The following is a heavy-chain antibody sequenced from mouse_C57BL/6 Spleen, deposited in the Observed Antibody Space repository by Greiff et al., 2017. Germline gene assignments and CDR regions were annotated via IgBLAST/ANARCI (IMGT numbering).Heavy chain of an antibody. CDR2: IYPSDSET. CDR1: GYTFTSYW. V-gene: IGHV1-61*01. Sequence: QVQLQQPGAELVRPGSSVKLSCKASGYTFTSYWMDWVKQRPGQGLEWIGNIYPSDSETHYNQKFKDKATLTVDKSSSTAYMQLSSLTSEDSAVYYCARSDYRGYEYWGQGTTLTVSS. CDR3: ARSDYRGYEY. D-gene: IGHD5-5*01. J-gene: IGHJ2*01.